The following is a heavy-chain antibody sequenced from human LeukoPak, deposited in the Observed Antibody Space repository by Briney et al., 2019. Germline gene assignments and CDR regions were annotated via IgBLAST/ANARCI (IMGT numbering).Heavy chain of an antibody. Sequence: GRSLRLSCAASGFTFDDYAMHWVRQAPGKGLEWVSGISWNSGSIGYADSVKGRFTISRDNAKNSLYLQMNSLRAEDTALYYCAKDKGPQYSSSHRGWVNYYYYYGMDVWGQGTTVTVSS. CDR3: AKDKGPQYSSSHRGWVNYYYYYGMDV. CDR2: ISWNSGSI. D-gene: IGHD6-13*01. J-gene: IGHJ6*02. CDR1: GFTFDDYA. V-gene: IGHV3-9*01.